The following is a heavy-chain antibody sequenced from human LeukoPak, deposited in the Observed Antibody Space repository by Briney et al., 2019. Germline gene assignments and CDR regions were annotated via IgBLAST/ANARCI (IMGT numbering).Heavy chain of an antibody. V-gene: IGHV3-21*01. CDR2: ISSSSSYI. D-gene: IGHD1-1*01. CDR1: GFTFSSYS. Sequence: GGSLRLSCAASGFTFSSYSMHWVRQAPGKGLEWVSSISSSSSYIFYADSVKGRFTISRDNAKNSLYLQMNSLRAEDTAVYYCASLELERRPNDYCGMDVWGQGTTVTVSS. CDR3: ASLELERRPNDYCGMDV. J-gene: IGHJ6*02.